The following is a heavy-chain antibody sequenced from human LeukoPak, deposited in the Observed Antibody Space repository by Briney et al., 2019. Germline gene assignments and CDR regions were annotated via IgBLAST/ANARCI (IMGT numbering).Heavy chain of an antibody. CDR1: GFTFSSYG. CDR3: AGIDFDY. V-gene: IGHV3-30*02. Sequence: GGSLRLSCAASGFTFSSYGMHWVRQAPGKGLERVAFIRYDGRNKYYADSVKRRFTISRDNSKNTLSLQMNSLRAEDTAVYYCAGIDFDYWGQGTLVTVSS. J-gene: IGHJ4*02. CDR2: IRYDGRNK.